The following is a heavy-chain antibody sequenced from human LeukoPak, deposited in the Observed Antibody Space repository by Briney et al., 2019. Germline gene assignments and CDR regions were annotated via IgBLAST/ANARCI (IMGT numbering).Heavy chain of an antibody. CDR3: ARDPPWSSGGYGFGY. Sequence: SETLSLTCTVSGGSISSYYWGWIRQPPGKGLEWIGYIYYSGSTNYNPSLKSRVTISVDTSKNQFSLKLTSVTAADTAVYYCARDPPWSSGGYGFGYWGQGTLVTVSS. CDR2: IYYSGST. V-gene: IGHV4-59*01. J-gene: IGHJ4*02. CDR1: GGSISSYY. D-gene: IGHD6-19*01.